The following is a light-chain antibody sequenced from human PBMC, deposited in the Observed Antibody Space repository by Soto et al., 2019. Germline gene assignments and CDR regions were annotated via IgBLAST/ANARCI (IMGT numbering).Light chain of an antibody. J-gene: IGKJ1*01. Sequence: DIPMTQSPSTLSASVGERVTITSRASQSISSWLAWYQQKPGKAPQLLIYGASSLESGVPSRFSGSGSGTVFTLTISSLQPDDFATYYCQQYNSYWTLGQGTKVDIK. CDR3: QQYNSYWT. CDR1: QSISSW. CDR2: GAS. V-gene: IGKV1-5*01.